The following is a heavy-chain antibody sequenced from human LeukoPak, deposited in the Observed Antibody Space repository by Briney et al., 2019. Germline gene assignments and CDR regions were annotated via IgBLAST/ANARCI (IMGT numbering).Heavy chain of an antibody. CDR3: AKVASLCTSTSCVRGGFDY. V-gene: IGHV3-23*01. CDR1: GFTFSNHA. Sequence: GGSLRLSCTASGFTFSNHAMSWVRQAPGKGLEWVSALSGSGGNTYYADSVKGRFTISRDNSKNTLYLQMNSLRAEDTAKYYCAKVASLCTSTSCVRGGFDYWGQGTMVTVSS. D-gene: IGHD2-2*01. CDR2: LSGSGGNT. J-gene: IGHJ4*02.